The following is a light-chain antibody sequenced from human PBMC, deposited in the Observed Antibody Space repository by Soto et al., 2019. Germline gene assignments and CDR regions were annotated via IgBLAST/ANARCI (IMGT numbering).Light chain of an antibody. CDR2: GGT. Sequence: QSALTQPASVSGSPGQSITISCTGTSSDVGSYNLVSWYQQHPGEAPKLTIYGGTKRPSGVSNRFSGSKSGNTASLTIPGLQAEDEADYYCCSYAGITTYYVFGTGTKVTVL. CDR3: CSYAGITTYYV. CDR1: SSDVGSYNL. V-gene: IGLV2-23*01. J-gene: IGLJ1*01.